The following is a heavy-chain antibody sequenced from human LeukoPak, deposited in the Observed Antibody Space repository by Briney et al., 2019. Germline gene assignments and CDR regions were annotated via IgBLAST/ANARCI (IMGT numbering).Heavy chain of an antibody. D-gene: IGHD3-3*01. V-gene: IGHV1-2*02. CDR2: INPNSGGT. CDR3: ARVQVPDFWSGPFDY. J-gene: IGHJ4*02. Sequence: ASVKVSCKASGYTFIDYYIHWVRQAPGEGLEWMGWINPNSGGTNYAQKFQGRVTMTRDTSISTAYMELSRLNSDDTAVYYCARVQVPDFWSGPFDYWGQGTLVTVSS. CDR1: GYTFIDYY.